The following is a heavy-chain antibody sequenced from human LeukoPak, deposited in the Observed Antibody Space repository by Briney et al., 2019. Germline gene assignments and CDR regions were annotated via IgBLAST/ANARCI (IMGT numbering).Heavy chain of an antibody. Sequence: GSLRLSCAASGFTFSSYSMNWVRQAPGKGLEWVSSISSSSSYIYFADSVKGRFTISRDNAKNSVYLQMNSLRAEDTAVYYCAKADGDKPLDYWGQGTLVTVSS. J-gene: IGHJ4*02. V-gene: IGHV3-21*01. CDR2: ISSSSSYI. CDR3: AKADGDKPLDY. CDR1: GFTFSSYS. D-gene: IGHD4-17*01.